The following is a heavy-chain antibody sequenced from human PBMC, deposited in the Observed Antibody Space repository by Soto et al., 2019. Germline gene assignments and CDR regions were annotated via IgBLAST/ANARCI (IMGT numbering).Heavy chain of an antibody. CDR1: GGTFSSYA. CDR2: IIPIFGTA. CDR3: ARGFGSSLYYYYYGMDV. V-gene: IGHV1-69*13. D-gene: IGHD6-6*01. Sequence: ASVKVSCKASGGTFSSYAISWVRQAPGQGLEWMGGIIPIFGTANYAQKFQGRVTITADESTSTAYMELSSLRSEDTAVYYCARGFGSSLYYYYYGMDVWGQGTPVTVSS. J-gene: IGHJ6*02.